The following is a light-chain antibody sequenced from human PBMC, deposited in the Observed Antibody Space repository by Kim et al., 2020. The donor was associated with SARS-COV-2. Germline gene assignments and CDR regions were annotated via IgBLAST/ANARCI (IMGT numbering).Light chain of an antibody. CDR1: NIGSKT. V-gene: IGLV3-21*04. Sequence: SYELTQPPSVSVAPGETATITCGGHNIGSKTVHWYQRRPGQAPVMVIYYERRRPSGIPDRFSGSNSENTATLTITRVEAGDEADYYCQVWDSSRDHWVFGGGTQLTVL. J-gene: IGLJ3*02. CDR3: QVWDSSRDHWV. CDR2: YER.